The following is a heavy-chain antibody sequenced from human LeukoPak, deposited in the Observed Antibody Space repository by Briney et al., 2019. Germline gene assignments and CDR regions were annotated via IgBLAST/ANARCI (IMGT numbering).Heavy chain of an antibody. Sequence: ASVKVSCKATGYTFSSSGISWVRQVPGRALERMGWISVSSGNTMYPQKVQGRVTMTADTSTSTAYMELRSLRSEDTAVYYCARRCSSTSCYLAYAFDIWGQGTMVTVSS. CDR3: ARRCSSTSCYLAYAFDI. CDR2: ISVSSGNT. CDR1: GYTFSSSG. J-gene: IGHJ3*02. D-gene: IGHD2-2*01. V-gene: IGHV1-18*01.